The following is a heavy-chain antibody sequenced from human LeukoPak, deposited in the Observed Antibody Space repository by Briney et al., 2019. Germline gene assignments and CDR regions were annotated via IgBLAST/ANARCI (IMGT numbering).Heavy chain of an antibody. J-gene: IGHJ5*02. CDR2: IYYSGST. Sequence: SETLSLTCTVSGGSISSYYWSWIRQPPGKGLEWIGYIYYSGSTNYNPSLKSRVTISADTSKNQFSLKLNSVTAADTAVYYCAKNGQSGFSFDPWGQGTLVTVSS. V-gene: IGHV4-59*12. CDR1: GGSISSYY. D-gene: IGHD3-3*01. CDR3: AKNGQSGFSFDP.